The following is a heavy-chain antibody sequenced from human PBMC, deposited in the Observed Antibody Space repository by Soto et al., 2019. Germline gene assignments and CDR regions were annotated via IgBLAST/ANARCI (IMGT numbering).Heavy chain of an antibody. V-gene: IGHV4-59*08. D-gene: IGHD3-9*01. Sequence: SETLSLTCTVSGGSISSYYWSWIRQPPGKGLEWIGYIYYSGSTNYNPSLKSRVTISVDTSKNQFSLKLSSVTAADTAVYYCARLHYDILTGYGYYFDYWGQGTLVTSPQ. CDR3: ARLHYDILTGYGYYFDY. CDR2: IYYSGST. CDR1: GGSISSYY. J-gene: IGHJ4*02.